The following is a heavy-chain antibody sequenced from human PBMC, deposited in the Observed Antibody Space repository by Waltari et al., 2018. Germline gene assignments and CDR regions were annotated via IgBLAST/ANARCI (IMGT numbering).Heavy chain of an antibody. CDR2: VHHSGTT. J-gene: IGHJ4*02. CDR1: GYSISSGYS. CDR3: ARQPVRGNSYGYHFDY. D-gene: IGHD5-18*01. V-gene: IGHV4-38-2*01. Sequence: QVQLKESGPGLVKPSETLSLTCHVSGYSISSGYSWPWLLQPPGKGLEWIGNVHHSGTTYSNPSLKSRVFMSVDTSHNQFSLSLSSVTAADTALFFCARQPVRGNSYGYHFDYWGQGILVTVSS.